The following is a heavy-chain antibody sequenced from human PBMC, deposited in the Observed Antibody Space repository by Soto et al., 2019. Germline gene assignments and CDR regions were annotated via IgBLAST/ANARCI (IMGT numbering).Heavy chain of an antibody. CDR1: GFTFSSYS. Sequence: GGSLRLSCAASGFTFSSYSMNWVRQAPGKGLEWVSSISSSSSYIHYADSVKGRFTISRDNAKNSLYLQMNSLRAEDTAVYYCARDGADILTGYYYYYGMDVWGQGTTVTAP. J-gene: IGHJ6*02. V-gene: IGHV3-21*01. CDR2: ISSSSSYI. D-gene: IGHD3-9*01. CDR3: ARDGADILTGYYYYYGMDV.